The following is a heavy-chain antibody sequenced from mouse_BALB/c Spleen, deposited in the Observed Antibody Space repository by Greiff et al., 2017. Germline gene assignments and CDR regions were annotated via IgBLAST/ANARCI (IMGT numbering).Heavy chain of an antibody. CDR3: ARNQDYRYPSWFAY. CDR1: GFSLTSYG. J-gene: IGHJ3*01. Sequence: QVQLKESGPGLVQPSQSLSITCTVSGFSLTSYGVHWVRQSPGKGLEWLGVIWSGGSTDYNAAFISRLSISKDNSKSQVFFKMNSLQANDTAIYYCARNQDYRYPSWFAYWGQGTLVTVSA. D-gene: IGHD2-14*01. V-gene: IGHV2-2*02. CDR2: IWSGGST.